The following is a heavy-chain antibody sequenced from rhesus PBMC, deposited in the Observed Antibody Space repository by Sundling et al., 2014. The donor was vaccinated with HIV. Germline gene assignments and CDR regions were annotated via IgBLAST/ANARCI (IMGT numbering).Heavy chain of an antibody. V-gene: IGHV3S42*01. D-gene: IGHD3-28*01. J-gene: IGHJ6*01. Sequence: EVQLVETGGGLVQPGGSLKLSCAASGFTFSSYGMSWVRQAPGKGLEWVSAINSGGGSTYYADSVKGRFTISRDNSKNTLSLQMNSLRAEDTAVYYCAKDGTAKYYYDSGYYLEYYGLDSWGQGVVVTVSS. CDR2: INSGGGST. CDR1: GFTFSSYG. CDR3: AKDGTAKYYYDSGYYLEYYGLDS.